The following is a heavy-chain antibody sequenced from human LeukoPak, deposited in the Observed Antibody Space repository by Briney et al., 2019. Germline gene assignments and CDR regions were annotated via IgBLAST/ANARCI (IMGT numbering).Heavy chain of an antibody. CDR1: GFTFSGYP. V-gene: IGHV3-7*01. Sequence: GGSLRLSCAASGFTFSGYPIHWVRQAPGKGLEWVATINQDGSEKYYVDSVKGRFTISRDNAKNSLYLQMNSLRAEDTAMYFCARGYYYFDFWGQGTLVTVSS. D-gene: IGHD2-21*01. CDR2: INQDGSEK. CDR3: ARGYYYFDF. J-gene: IGHJ4*02.